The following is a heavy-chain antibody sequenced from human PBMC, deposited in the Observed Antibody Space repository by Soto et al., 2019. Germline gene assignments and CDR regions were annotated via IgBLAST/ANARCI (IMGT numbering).Heavy chain of an antibody. CDR3: ARVLQKYRSSWERGGWFDP. V-gene: IGHV1-18*01. CDR1: GYTFTSYG. D-gene: IGHD6-13*01. Sequence: QVQLVQSGAEVKKPGASVKVSCKASGYTFTSYGISWVRQAPGQGLEWMGWISAYNGNTNYAQKLQRRVTMTTDTSTRRAYMELRSLRSDDRAVYYCARVLQKYRSSWERGGWFDPWGQGTLVTVSS. CDR2: ISAYNGNT. J-gene: IGHJ5*02.